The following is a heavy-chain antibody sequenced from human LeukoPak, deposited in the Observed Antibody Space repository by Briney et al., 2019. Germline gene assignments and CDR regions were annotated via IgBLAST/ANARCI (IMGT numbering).Heavy chain of an antibody. CDR1: GFTFSSYG. CDR3: ARHRCSGGSCYPMNWFDP. D-gene: IGHD2-15*01. J-gene: IGHJ5*02. V-gene: IGHV4-34*01. Sequence: GSLRLSCAASGFTFSSYGMHWVRQAPGKGLEWIGEINHSGSTNYNPSLKSRVTISVDTSKNQFSLKLSSVTAADTAVYYCARHRCSGGSCYPMNWFDPWGQGTLVTVSS. CDR2: INHSGST.